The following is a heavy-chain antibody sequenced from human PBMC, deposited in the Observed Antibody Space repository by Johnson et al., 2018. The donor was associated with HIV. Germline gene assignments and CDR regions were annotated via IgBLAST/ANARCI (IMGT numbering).Heavy chain of an antibody. CDR3: AKDLGGYSSSWNNAFDI. CDR1: GFIFSSYG. Sequence: QVQLVESGGGVVQPGGSLRLSCEASGFIFSSYGMHWVRQAPGKGLEWVAFIRYDGSNKYYTDSVKGRFTISRDNSKNTLYLQMNSLRAEDTAVYYCAKDLGGYSSSWNNAFDIWGQGTMVTVSS. D-gene: IGHD6-13*01. CDR2: IRYDGSNK. V-gene: IGHV3-30*02. J-gene: IGHJ3*02.